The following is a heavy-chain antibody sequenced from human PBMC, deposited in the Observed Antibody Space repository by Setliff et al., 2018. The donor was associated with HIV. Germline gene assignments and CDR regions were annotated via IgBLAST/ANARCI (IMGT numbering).Heavy chain of an antibody. Sequence: PGGSLSLSCAASGFTFDDYAMHWVRQAPGKGLGWVSGIGWNSGSKGYADSVKGRFTISRDNAKNSLYLQMNSLIAEDMAFYYCAKAKWELSDSPFFDYWGQGTPVTVSS. D-gene: IGHD1-26*01. CDR2: IGWNSGSK. CDR1: GFTFDDYA. CDR3: AKAKWELSDSPFFDY. J-gene: IGHJ4*02. V-gene: IGHV3-9*03.